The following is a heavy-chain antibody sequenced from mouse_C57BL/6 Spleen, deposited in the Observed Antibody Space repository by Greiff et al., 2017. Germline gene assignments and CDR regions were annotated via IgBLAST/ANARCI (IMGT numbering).Heavy chain of an antibody. J-gene: IGHJ4*01. Sequence: VQLQQSGPELVKPGASVKISCKASGYTFTDYYMNWVKQSHGKSLEWIGDINPNNGGTSYTQKFQGQATLTVDKSSSTAYMELRSLTSEDSAVYYCARYYYGSSSYYARDYWGQGTSVTVSS. V-gene: IGHV1-26*01. CDR3: ARYYYGSSSYYARDY. D-gene: IGHD1-1*01. CDR1: GYTFTDYY. CDR2: INPNNGGT.